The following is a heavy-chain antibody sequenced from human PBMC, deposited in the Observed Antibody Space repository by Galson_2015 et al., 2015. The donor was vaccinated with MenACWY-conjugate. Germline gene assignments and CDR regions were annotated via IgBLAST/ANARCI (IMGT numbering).Heavy chain of an antibody. D-gene: IGHD3-22*01. Sequence: SLRLSCAASGFTFSSYAMHWVRQAPGKGLEYVSAISSNGGSTYYADSVKGRFTISRDNSKNTLYLQMSSLRAEDTAVYYCVRGDYDYYDSSGRLIGPGIDYWGQGTLVTVSS. CDR2: ISSNGGST. CDR1: GFTFSSYA. CDR3: VRGDYDYYDSSGRLIGPGIDY. V-gene: IGHV3-64D*06. J-gene: IGHJ4*02.